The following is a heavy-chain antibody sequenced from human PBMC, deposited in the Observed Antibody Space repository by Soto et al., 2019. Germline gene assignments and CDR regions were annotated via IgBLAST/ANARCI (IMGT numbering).Heavy chain of an antibody. CDR1: GDTFTSYY. D-gene: IGHD6-6*01. Sequence: ASVKVSCKASGDTFTSYYMNWVRQAPGQGLEWMGVINPSGGSTSYAQKFQGRVTMTRDTSTSTVYMELSSLRSEDTAVYYCAGTSQGYYGMDVWGQGTMVTVSS. J-gene: IGHJ6*02. V-gene: IGHV1-46*01. CDR2: INPSGGST. CDR3: AGTSQGYYGMDV.